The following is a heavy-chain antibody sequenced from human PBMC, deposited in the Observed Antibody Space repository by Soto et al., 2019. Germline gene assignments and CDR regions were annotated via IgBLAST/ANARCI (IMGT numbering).Heavy chain of an antibody. V-gene: IGHV4-59*01. D-gene: IGHD4-17*01. CDR2: IYYSGST. CDR1: GGSIISYY. Sequence: SETLSLTCTVSGGSIISYYWSWIRQPPGKGLEWIGYIYYSGSTNYNPSLKSRVTISVDTSKNQFSLELSSVTAADTAVYYCARRYGSAFDIWGQGTMVT. J-gene: IGHJ3*02. CDR3: ARRYGSAFDI.